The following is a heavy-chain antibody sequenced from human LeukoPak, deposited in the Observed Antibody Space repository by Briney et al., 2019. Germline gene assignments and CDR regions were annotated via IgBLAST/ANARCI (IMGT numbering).Heavy chain of an antibody. CDR1: GFSLSTSGVG. D-gene: IGHD4-17*01. Sequence: SGPTLVKPTQTLTLTCTFSGFSLSTSGVGVGWIRQPPGKALGWLALIYWDDDKRYSPSLKSRLTITKDTSKSQVVLTMTNMDPVDTATYYCAHGFYGDYVVAFDIWGQGTMVTVSS. CDR3: AHGFYGDYVVAFDI. V-gene: IGHV2-5*02. J-gene: IGHJ3*02. CDR2: IYWDDDK.